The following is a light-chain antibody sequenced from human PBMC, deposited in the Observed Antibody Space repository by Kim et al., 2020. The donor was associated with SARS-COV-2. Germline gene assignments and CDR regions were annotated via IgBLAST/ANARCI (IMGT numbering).Light chain of an antibody. CDR1: LLRSYS. Sequence: VALGQTVRITCKRDLLRSYSATCYKQKPGQAPILVIYGKNNRPSGIPDRFSCSSSGNTASLAITWTQAGDEADYYCNSRDSNDNVVFGGGTQLTVL. V-gene: IGLV3-19*01. CDR2: GKN. J-gene: IGLJ2*01. CDR3: NSRDSNDNVV.